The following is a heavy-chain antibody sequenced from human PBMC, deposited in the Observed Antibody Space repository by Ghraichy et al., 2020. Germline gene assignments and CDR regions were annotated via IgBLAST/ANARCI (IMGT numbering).Heavy chain of an antibody. CDR1: GFTVSSNY. D-gene: IGHD2-8*01. V-gene: IGHV3-53*04. CDR2: IYSGGST. Sequence: GESLNISCAASGFTVSSNYMSWVRQAPGKGLEWVSVIYSGGSTYYADSVKGRFTISRHNSKNTLYLQMNSLRAEDTVVYYCARDRHLGYCTNGVCYHQYYYGMDVWGQGTTVTVSS. J-gene: IGHJ6*02. CDR3: ARDRHLGYCTNGVCYHQYYYGMDV.